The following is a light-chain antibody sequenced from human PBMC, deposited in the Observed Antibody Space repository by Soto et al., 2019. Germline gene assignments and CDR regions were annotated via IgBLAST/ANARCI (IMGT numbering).Light chain of an antibody. CDR1: QSIRNC. Sequence: EIVLTQSPATLSLSPGERATLSCRASQSIRNCISWYQQRRGQAPRLLISDASNRATGIPARFSGSGSGTDFTLTISSLEPEDFAIYYCQHRSNWPLTFGGGTKVEI. CDR2: DAS. V-gene: IGKV3-11*01. J-gene: IGKJ4*01. CDR3: QHRSNWPLT.